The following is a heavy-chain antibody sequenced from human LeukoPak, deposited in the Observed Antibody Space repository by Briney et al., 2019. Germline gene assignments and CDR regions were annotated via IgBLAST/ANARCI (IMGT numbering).Heavy chain of an antibody. CDR1: GGSISSYY. J-gene: IGHJ4*02. D-gene: IGHD1-26*01. Sequence: PSETLSLTCTVSGGSISSYYWSWIRQPPGKGLEWIGYISYSGSTNYNPSLKSRVTISVDTSKNQFSLKLSSVTAADTAVYHCARHGSHYSFDFWGQGTLVTVSS. CDR2: ISYSGST. V-gene: IGHV4-59*08. CDR3: ARHGSHYSFDF.